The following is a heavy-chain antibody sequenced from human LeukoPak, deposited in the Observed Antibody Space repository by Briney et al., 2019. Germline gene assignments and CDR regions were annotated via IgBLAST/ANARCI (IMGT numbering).Heavy chain of an antibody. V-gene: IGHV1-69*13. CDR1: GGTFSSYA. J-gene: IGHJ4*02. CDR2: IIPIFGTA. CDR3: AKTYYYDSSGYALFGY. Sequence: SVKVSCKASGGTFSSYAISWVRQAPGQGLEWMGGIIPIFGTANYAQKFQGRVTITADESTSTAYMELSSLRSKDTAVYYCAKTYYYDSSGYALFGYWGQGTLVTVSS. D-gene: IGHD3-22*01.